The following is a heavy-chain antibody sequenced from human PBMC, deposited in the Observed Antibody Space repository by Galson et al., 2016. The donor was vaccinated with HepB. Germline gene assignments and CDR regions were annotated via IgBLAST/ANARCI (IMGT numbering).Heavy chain of an antibody. D-gene: IGHD2-2*01. J-gene: IGHJ4*02. CDR2: ISYDGSNK. CDR3: AKDGRIYCSSASCHDHFHY. CDR1: GFTFSSYG. V-gene: IGHV3-30*18. Sequence: SLRLSCAASGFTFSSYGMHWVRQAPGKGLEWVAFISYDGSNKKYADSVKGQFTISRDNSKKTLYLQMHSLRAEDTAVYYCAKDGRIYCSSASCHDHFHYWGQGTLVTVSS.